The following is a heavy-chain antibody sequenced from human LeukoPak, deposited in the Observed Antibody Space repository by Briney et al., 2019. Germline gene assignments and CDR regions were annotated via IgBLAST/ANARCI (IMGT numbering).Heavy chain of an antibody. Sequence: SETLSLTCTVSGGSIRSDSHYWGWIRQPPGKGLEWIGSIYYSGSTYYSPSLKSRVTISVDTSKHQFSLKVSSVTAADTAVYYRARLPTVVVITTRFDYFDYWGQGTLVTVSS. CDR3: ARLPTVVVITTRFDYFDY. CDR1: GGSIRSDSHY. J-gene: IGHJ4*02. D-gene: IGHD3-22*01. CDR2: IYYSGST. V-gene: IGHV4-39*01.